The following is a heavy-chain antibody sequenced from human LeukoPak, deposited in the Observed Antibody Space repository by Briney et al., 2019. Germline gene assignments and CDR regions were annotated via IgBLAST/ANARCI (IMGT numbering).Heavy chain of an antibody. D-gene: IGHD3-22*01. CDR1: GGSFSGYY. Sequence: SETLSLTCAVYGGSFSGYYWSWIRQPPGKGLEWIGEINHSGSTNYNPSLKGRVTISVDTSKNQFSLKLSSVTAADTAVYYCARGFDSSGYYDYWGQGTLVTVSS. V-gene: IGHV4-34*01. CDR3: ARGFDSSGYYDY. J-gene: IGHJ4*02. CDR2: INHSGST.